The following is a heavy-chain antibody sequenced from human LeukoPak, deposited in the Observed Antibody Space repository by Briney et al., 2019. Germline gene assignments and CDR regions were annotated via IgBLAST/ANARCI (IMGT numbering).Heavy chain of an antibody. Sequence: GGSLRLSCAASGFTFSSYGMHWVRQAPGKGLEWVAVIWYDGSNKYYADSVKGRFTISRDNSKNTLYLQMNSLRAEDTAVYYCAKAVMVRGVITREAYYYYGMDVWGQGTTVTVSS. CDR1: GFTFSSYG. J-gene: IGHJ6*02. V-gene: IGHV3-33*06. D-gene: IGHD3-10*01. CDR3: AKAVMVRGVITREAYYYYGMDV. CDR2: IWYDGSNK.